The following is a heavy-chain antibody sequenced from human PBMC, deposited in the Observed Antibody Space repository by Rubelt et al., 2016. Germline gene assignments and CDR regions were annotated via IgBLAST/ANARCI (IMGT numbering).Heavy chain of an antibody. CDR2: IHYSGST. Sequence: QLQLQESGPGLVKPSETLSLTCTVSGGSVSSTSHDWHWIRPPPGKGLEWIATIHYSGSTLYNPSLKSRVTIFVDTSKNQFSLIPSSVTAADTASYYGARAGLYRDPAFYDYWGQGTLVTVAS. CDR1: GGSVSSTSHD. V-gene: IGHV4-39*07. CDR3: ARAGLYRDPAFYDY. J-gene: IGHJ4*02. D-gene: IGHD5-12*01.